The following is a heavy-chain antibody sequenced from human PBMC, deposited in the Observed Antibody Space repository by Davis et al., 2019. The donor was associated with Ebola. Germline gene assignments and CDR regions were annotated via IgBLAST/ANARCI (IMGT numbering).Heavy chain of an antibody. D-gene: IGHD2-2*01. V-gene: IGHV3-30*18. CDR2: ISYDGSNK. CDR1: GFTFSSYG. CDR3: AKDYCSSTSCSLYYYYYMDV. J-gene: IGHJ6*03. Sequence: GGSLRLSCVSSGFTFSSYGMHWVRQAPGKGLEWVAVISYDGSNKYYADSVKGRFTISRDNSKNTLYLQMNSLRAEDTAVYYCAKDYCSSTSCSLYYYYYMDVWGKGTTVTVSS.